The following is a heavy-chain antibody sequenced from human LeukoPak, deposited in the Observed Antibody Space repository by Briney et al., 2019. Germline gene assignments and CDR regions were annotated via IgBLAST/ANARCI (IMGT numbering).Heavy chain of an antibody. Sequence: GGSLRLSCTASGFTFRLYAMTCVRQTPGEGRECVSAVGGSGDTTHYADSVKGRFTISRDNSRGTVYLQMNGLRAEDAALYYCARDRGPYFDSANNWFDPWGLGTLVSVSS. J-gene: IGHJ5*02. CDR3: ARDRGPYFDSANNWFDP. CDR2: VGGSGDTT. CDR1: GFTFRLYA. D-gene: IGHD3-9*01. V-gene: IGHV3-23*01.